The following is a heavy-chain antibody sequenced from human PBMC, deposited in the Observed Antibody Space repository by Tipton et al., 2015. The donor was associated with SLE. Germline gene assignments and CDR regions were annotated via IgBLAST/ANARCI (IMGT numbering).Heavy chain of an antibody. Sequence: GSLRLSCTVSGGSISSHYWSWIRRPPGKALEWIAYINYSGSPTHYNPSLESRVTMSVDTSQKQFSLKLTSVTAADTAVYYCARIRPGHGDPFDFWGQGALVTVSS. CDR1: GGSISSHY. V-gene: IGHV4-59*11. CDR3: ARIRPGHGDPFDF. J-gene: IGHJ4*02. CDR2: INYSGSP. D-gene: IGHD3-3*01.